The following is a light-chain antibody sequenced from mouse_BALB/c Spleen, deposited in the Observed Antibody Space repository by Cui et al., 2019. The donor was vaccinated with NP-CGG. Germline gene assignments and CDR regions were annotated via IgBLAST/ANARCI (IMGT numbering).Light chain of an antibody. CDR1: TGAVTTTNY. Sequence: QAVVTQESALTTSPGETVTLTCRSSTGAVTTTNYCNWVQEKPDHLFTGLIGDTNNRVPGVPARFSGSLIGDKAALTITGAQTEDEAIYFCALWYSNHWVFGGGTKLTVL. J-gene: IGLJ1*01. V-gene: IGLV1*01. CDR3: ALWYSNHWV. CDR2: DTN.